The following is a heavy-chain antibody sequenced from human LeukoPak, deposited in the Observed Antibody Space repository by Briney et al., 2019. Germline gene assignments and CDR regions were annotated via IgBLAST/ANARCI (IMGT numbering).Heavy chain of an antibody. CDR1: GGTFSSYA. CDR2: IIPIFGTA. CDR3: ARELKVITMVREWYWFDP. D-gene: IGHD3-10*01. Sequence: SVKVSCKASGGTFSSYAISWVRQAPGQGLEWMGRIIPIFGTANYAQKFQGRVTITTDESTSTDYMELSSLRSEDTAVYYCARELKVITMVREWYWFDPWGQGTLVTVSS. V-gene: IGHV1-69*05. J-gene: IGHJ5*02.